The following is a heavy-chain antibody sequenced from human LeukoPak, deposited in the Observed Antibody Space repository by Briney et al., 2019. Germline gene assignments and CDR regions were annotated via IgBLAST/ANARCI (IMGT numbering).Heavy chain of an antibody. Sequence: SVKVSCKASGGTFSSYAISWVRQAPGQGLEWMGRIIPILGIANYAQRFQGRVTITADESTSTAYMELSSLRSEDTAVYYCARASDWDYGSGSYFPDDYWGQGALVTVSS. CDR2: IIPILGIA. V-gene: IGHV1-69*04. J-gene: IGHJ4*02. D-gene: IGHD3-10*01. CDR1: GGTFSSYA. CDR3: ARASDWDYGSGSYFPDDY.